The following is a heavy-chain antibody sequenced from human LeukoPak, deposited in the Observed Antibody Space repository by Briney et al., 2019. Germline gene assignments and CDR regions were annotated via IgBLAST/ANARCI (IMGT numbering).Heavy chain of an antibody. Sequence: SETLSLTCTVSGGSISSGGYYWSWIRQHPGKGLEWIGYIYYSGSTYYNPSLKSRVTISVDTSKNQFSLKLSSVTAADTAVYYCARGGSGSYNFDYWGQGTLVTVSS. V-gene: IGHV4-31*03. CDR2: IYYSGST. CDR1: GGSISSGGYY. J-gene: IGHJ4*02. CDR3: ARGGSGSYNFDY. D-gene: IGHD3-10*01.